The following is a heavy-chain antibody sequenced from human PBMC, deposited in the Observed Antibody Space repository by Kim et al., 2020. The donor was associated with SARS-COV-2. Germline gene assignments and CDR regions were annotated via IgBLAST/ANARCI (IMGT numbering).Heavy chain of an antibody. D-gene: IGHD2-2*01. Sequence: YADSVKGRFTISRDNSKNTLYLPMNSLRAEDTAVYYSTIVVVPAATGFDPWGQGTLVTVSS. J-gene: IGHJ5*02. CDR3: TIVVVPAATGFDP. V-gene: IGHV3-23*01.